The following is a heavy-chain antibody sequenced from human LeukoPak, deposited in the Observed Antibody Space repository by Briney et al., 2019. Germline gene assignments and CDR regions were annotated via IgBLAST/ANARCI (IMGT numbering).Heavy chain of an antibody. D-gene: IGHD5-18*01. Sequence: PGGSLRLSCAASGFTFSSYAMHWVRQAPGKGLEWVAVISYDGSNKYYADSVKGRFTISRDNSKNTLYLQMNSLRAEDTAVYYCAREVTFLGTWIQLWEWGQGTLVTVSS. CDR1: GFTFSSYA. J-gene: IGHJ4*02. CDR2: ISYDGSNK. CDR3: AREVTFLGTWIQLWE. V-gene: IGHV3-30*04.